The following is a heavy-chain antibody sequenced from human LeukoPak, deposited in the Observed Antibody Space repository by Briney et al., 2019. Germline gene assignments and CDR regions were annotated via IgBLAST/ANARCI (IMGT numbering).Heavy chain of an antibody. V-gene: IGHV4-61*01. D-gene: IGHD6-13*01. Sequence: PSETLSLTCTVSGGSVSSGSYYWSWIRQPPGKGLEWIGYIYYSGSTTYNPSLTGRVTISVDTSKNQFSLRLSSVTAADTAVYYCARDQYSSSWYWFDPWGQGTLVTVSS. CDR3: ARDQYSSSWYWFDP. CDR2: IYYSGST. J-gene: IGHJ5*02. CDR1: GGSVSSGSYY.